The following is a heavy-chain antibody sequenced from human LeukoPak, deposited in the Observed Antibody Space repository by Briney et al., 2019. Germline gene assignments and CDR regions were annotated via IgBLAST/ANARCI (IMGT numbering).Heavy chain of an antibody. CDR3: ARDLDTSYFDY. CDR2: IYHSGST. CDR1: GGSINSGRYS. D-gene: IGHD5-18*01. V-gene: IGHV4-30-2*01. Sequence: SETLSPTCAVSGGSINSGRYSWSWIRQAPGKGLEWIGYIYHSGSTYYNPSLKSRVTISVDRSKNQFSLKLSSVTAADTAVYYCARDLDTSYFDYWGQGTLVTVSS. J-gene: IGHJ4*02.